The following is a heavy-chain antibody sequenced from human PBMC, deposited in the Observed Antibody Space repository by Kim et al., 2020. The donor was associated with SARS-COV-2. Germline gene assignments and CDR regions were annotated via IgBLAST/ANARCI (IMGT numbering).Heavy chain of an antibody. CDR3: AGLDYDILTGYYPFDY. J-gene: IGHJ4*02. D-gene: IGHD3-9*01. Sequence: LKGKLTIPSDHSKNTLYLTMNSLRAEDTAVYYCAGLDYDILTGYYPFDYWGQGTLVTVSS. V-gene: IGHV3-66*01.